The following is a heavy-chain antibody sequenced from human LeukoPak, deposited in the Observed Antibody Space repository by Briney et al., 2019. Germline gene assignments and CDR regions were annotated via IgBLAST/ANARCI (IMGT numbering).Heavy chain of an antibody. CDR3: AREGAYSSSWLFDP. J-gene: IGHJ5*02. Sequence: ASVKVSCKASGYTFTSYGISWVRQAPGQGLEWMGWINTNTGNPTYAQGFTGRFVFSLDTSVSTAYLQISSLKAEDTAVYYCAREGAYSSSWLFDPWGQGTLVTVSS. D-gene: IGHD6-13*01. CDR1: GYTFTSYG. CDR2: INTNTGNP. V-gene: IGHV7-4-1*02.